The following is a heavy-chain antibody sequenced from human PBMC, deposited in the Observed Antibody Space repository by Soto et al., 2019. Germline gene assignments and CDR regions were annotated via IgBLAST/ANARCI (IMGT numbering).Heavy chain of an antibody. V-gene: IGHV3-13*01. CDR2: IGTAGDT. Sequence: EVQLVESGGGLVQPGGSLSLSCAASGFTFSSYDMHWVRQAPGKGLEWVSAIGTAGDTYYPGSVKGRFTISRENAKNSLYHQMNSLRAGDTAVYYCARARSVAAAEKYYYYYYMDVWGKGTTVTVSS. CDR1: GFTFSSYD. D-gene: IGHD6-13*01. J-gene: IGHJ6*03. CDR3: ARARSVAAAEKYYYYYYMDV.